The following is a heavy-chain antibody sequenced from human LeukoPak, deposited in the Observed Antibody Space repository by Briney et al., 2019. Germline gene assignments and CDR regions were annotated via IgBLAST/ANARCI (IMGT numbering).Heavy chain of an antibody. CDR2: IYSSGST. CDR3: ARTKTYYYDSSGFDP. J-gene: IGHJ5*02. D-gene: IGHD3-22*01. CDR1: HGSISSYA. V-gene: IGHV4-4*07. Sequence: SETLSLTCTVSHGSISSYAWTWIRQPAGKGLEWIGRIYSSGSTNYNPSLKSRVTISVDTSKNQFSLKLSSVTAADTAVYYCARTKTYYYDSSGFDPWGQGTLVTVSS.